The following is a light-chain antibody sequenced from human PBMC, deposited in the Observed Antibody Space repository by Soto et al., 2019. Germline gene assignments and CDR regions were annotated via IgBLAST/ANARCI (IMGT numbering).Light chain of an antibody. CDR3: QHHDVAPYT. Sequence: DIQMTQSPSSLSASVGDRVSITCQASHHVNKYLTWYQQKPGKAPNLLIYDVSKLKTGVASRFSGSGSGTQFTLTITNLQPEDFATYYCQHHDVAPYTFGKGTRLDIK. J-gene: IGKJ2*01. CDR1: HHVNKY. CDR2: DVS. V-gene: IGKV1-33*01.